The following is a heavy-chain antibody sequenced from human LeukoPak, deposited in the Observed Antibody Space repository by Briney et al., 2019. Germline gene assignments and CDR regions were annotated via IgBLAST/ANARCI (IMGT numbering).Heavy chain of an antibody. V-gene: IGHV3-48*02. CDR2: ISSSSSTI. CDR3: AREYSGSLDY. D-gene: IGHD6-13*01. J-gene: IGHJ4*02. CDR1: GFTFSSYS. Sequence: PGGSLRLSCAASGFTFSSYSMNWVRQAPGKGLEWVSYISSSSSTIDHADSVKGRFTISRDNAKNSLYLQMNSLRDEDTAVYYCAREYSGSLDYWGQGTLVTVSS.